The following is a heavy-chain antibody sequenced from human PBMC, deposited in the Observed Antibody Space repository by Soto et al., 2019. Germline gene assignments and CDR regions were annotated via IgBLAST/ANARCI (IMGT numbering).Heavy chain of an antibody. J-gene: IGHJ5*02. CDR2: INPNSGGT. CDR1: GYTFNVHY. Sequence: ASVKVSCKASGYTFNVHYIHWVRQAPGQGLEWMGCINPNSGGTKYAQNLQGRVTMTWDTSINTASMEMSRLRSDDTAVYYCARDALPYRIVAAGLAPNNWFDPWGQGTLVTVSS. D-gene: IGHD6-13*01. V-gene: IGHV1-2*02. CDR3: ARDALPYRIVAAGLAPNNWFDP.